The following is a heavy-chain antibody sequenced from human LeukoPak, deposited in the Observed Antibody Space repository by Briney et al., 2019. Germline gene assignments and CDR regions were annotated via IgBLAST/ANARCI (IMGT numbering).Heavy chain of an antibody. V-gene: IGHV3-33*01. CDR1: GFTCSNYG. CDR2: IWYDGSDK. CDR3: ARDQHAFDI. Sequence: GGSLRLSCAASGFTCSNYGMHWIRQAPGKGLEWVAVIWYDGSDKYYAASVKGRFTISRDNSKNTLYLQVNSLRAEDTAVYYCARDQHAFDIWGQGTMVTVSS. J-gene: IGHJ3*02.